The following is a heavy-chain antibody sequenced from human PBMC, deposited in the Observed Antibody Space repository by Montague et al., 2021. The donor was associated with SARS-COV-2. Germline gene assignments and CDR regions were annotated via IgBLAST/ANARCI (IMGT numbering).Heavy chain of an antibody. CDR3: ATLPSRIAIFGLVLGYYFDV. V-gene: IGHV4-39*01. CDR1: GASISSSCYY. D-gene: IGHD3-3*01. Sequence: SETLSLTCTVSGASISSSCYYWGWLRQPPGKGLEWIVYKYYSGSTYSNPTLKIRVTISGDTSKNQFSLKLSSVTAADTAVYYCATLPSRIAIFGLVLGYYFDVWGQGTLVTVSS. J-gene: IGHJ4*02. CDR2: KYYSGST.